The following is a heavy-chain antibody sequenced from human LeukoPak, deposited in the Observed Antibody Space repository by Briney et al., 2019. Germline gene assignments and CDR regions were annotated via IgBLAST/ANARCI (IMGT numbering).Heavy chain of an antibody. J-gene: IGHJ3*02. CDR1: GFTFSGSW. Sequence: GGSLSLSCAASGFTFSGSWMTWVRQAPGKGLEWVANIKPDGSNKYYVDSVKGRFTISRDNGKKSLYLQMNDLRDEDTALYYCAKDGEAFDIWGQGTMVTVSS. D-gene: IGHD3-10*01. CDR3: AKDGEAFDI. V-gene: IGHV3-7*01. CDR2: IKPDGSNK.